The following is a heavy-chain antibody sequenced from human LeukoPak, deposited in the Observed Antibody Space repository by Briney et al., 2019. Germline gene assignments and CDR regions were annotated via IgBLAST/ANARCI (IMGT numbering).Heavy chain of an antibody. V-gene: IGHV4-59*08. CDR1: GGSISSCY. Sequence: SETLSLTCTVSGGSISSCYWSWIRQPPGKGLEWIGYIYYSGSTNYNPSLKSRVTISVDTSKNQFSLKLSSVTAADTAVYYCARPSDYRGYNWFDPWGQGTLVTVSS. CDR2: IYYSGST. J-gene: IGHJ5*02. CDR3: ARPSDYRGYNWFDP. D-gene: IGHD4-11*01.